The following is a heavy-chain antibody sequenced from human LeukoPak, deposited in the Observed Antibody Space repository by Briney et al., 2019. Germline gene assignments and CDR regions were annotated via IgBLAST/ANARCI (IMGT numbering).Heavy chain of an antibody. CDR3: ARVKRGRAAAGTYYYYGMDV. Sequence: GGSLRLSCAASGFTFDDYGMSWVRHAPGKGLEWVSSINWNGGSTGYADSVKGRFTISRDNAKNSLYLQMNSLRAEDTALYYCARVKRGRAAAGTYYYYGMDVWGQGTTVTVSS. D-gene: IGHD6-13*01. CDR2: INWNGGST. J-gene: IGHJ6*02. CDR1: GFTFDDYG. V-gene: IGHV3-20*04.